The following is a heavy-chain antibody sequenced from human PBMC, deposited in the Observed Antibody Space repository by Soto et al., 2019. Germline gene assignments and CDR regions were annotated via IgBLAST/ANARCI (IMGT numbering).Heavy chain of an antibody. CDR3: ARGRFYYYGMDV. CDR1: GGSISSYY. V-gene: IGHV4-59*01. Sequence: PWETLSLTCTVSGGSISSYYWSWIRQPPGKGLEWIGYSYYSGSTNYSPSLKSRVTISVDTSKNQFSLKLSSVTAADTAVYYCARGRFYYYGMDVWGQGTTVTVSS. J-gene: IGHJ6*02. CDR2: SYYSGST.